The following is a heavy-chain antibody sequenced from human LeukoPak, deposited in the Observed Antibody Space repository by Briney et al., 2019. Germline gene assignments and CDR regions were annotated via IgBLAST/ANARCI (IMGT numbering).Heavy chain of an antibody. V-gene: IGHV3-74*01. CDR2: INSDGSNT. D-gene: IGHD2-2*01. Sequence: GGSLRLSCAASGFTFSSYWMHWVRQAPGKGLVWVSRINSDGSNTSYADSVKGRFMISRDNAKNTLYLQMNSLRAEDTAVYYCAKSHIVVVPAATSFDYWGQGTLVTVSS. CDR1: GFTFSSYW. J-gene: IGHJ4*02. CDR3: AKSHIVVVPAATSFDY.